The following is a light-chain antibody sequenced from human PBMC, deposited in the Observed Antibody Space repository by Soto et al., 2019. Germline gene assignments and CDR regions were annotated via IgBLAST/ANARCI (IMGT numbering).Light chain of an antibody. CDR1: SSDVGYYDY. V-gene: IGLV2-14*03. Sequence: QSALTQPASVSGSPGQSITISCTGTSSDVGYYDYVSWYQQHPGKAPKLMIYDVTNRPSGVSDRFSGSKSGNTASLTISGLQAEDEADYYCSSYTRSSTHVVFGGGTKLTVL. CDR3: SSYTRSSTHVV. CDR2: DVT. J-gene: IGLJ2*01.